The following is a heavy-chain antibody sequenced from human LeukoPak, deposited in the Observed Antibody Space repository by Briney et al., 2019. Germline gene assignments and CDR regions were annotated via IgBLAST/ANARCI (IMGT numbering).Heavy chain of an antibody. CDR3: AKGAQYDFWSGYTLEYFDV. J-gene: IGHJ4*02. Sequence: GGSLRLSCAASGFTFSTYTMSWVRQAPGKRLEWVSFISASSSSTHYIDSVKGRFTISRDNSENALYLQINSLRAEDTATYYCAKGAQYDFWSGYTLEYFDVWGKGTLVTVSS. CDR1: GFTFSTYT. V-gene: IGHV3-23*01. D-gene: IGHD3-3*01. CDR2: ISASSSST.